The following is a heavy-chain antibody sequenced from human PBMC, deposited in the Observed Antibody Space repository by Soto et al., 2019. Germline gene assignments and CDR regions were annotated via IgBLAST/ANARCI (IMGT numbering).Heavy chain of an antibody. CDR1: GFSLSTSGVC. V-gene: IGHV2-5*01. Sequence: QITVKASGPTLVKPTQTLTLTCTFSGFSLSTSGVCVGWIRQPPGKALEWLALIYWHDDKRASPSLRSRLTMSKDSSTNQVFLTMTTRDPVDTATDYCAHRRDSGYDDYWGQGTLVTVAS. D-gene: IGHD5-12*01. CDR2: IYWHDDK. J-gene: IGHJ4*02. CDR3: AHRRDSGYDDY.